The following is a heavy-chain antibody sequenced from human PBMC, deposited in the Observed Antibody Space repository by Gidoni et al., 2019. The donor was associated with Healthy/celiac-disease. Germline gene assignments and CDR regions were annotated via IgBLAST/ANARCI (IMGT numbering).Heavy chain of an antibody. D-gene: IGHD4-4*01. Sequence: QVQLVQSGAEGKQPGAAVKVACKASGYPFTCHYMHWVRQAPGQGLEWMGWINPNSGGTNYAQKFQGWVTMTRDTSISTAYMELSRLRSDDTAVYYCARASSLTTPPWRDGMDVWGQGTTVTVSS. CDR3: ARASSLTTPPWRDGMDV. V-gene: IGHV1-2*04. CDR1: GYPFTCHY. CDR2: INPNSGGT. J-gene: IGHJ6*02.